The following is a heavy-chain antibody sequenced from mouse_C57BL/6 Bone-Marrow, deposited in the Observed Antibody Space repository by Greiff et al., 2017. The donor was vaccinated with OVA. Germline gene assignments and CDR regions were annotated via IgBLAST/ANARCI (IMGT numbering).Heavy chain of an antibody. D-gene: IGHD2-1*01. V-gene: IGHV7-3*01. CDR2: IRNKANGYTT. Sequence: EVQLVESGGGLVQPGGSLSLSCAASGFTFTDYYMSWVRQPPGKALEWLGFIRNKANGYTTEYSASVKGRFTISRDNSQSILYLQMNALRAEDSATYYCARSYGNYGMDYWGQGTSVTVSS. CDR3: ARSYGNYGMDY. J-gene: IGHJ4*01. CDR1: GFTFTDYY.